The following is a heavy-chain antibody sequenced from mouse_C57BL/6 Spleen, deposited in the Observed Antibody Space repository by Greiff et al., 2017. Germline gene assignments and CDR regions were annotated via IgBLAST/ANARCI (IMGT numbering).Heavy chain of an antibody. Sequence: QVQLKQSGPELVKPGASVKISCKASGYAFSSSWMNWVQQRPGKGLEWIGRIYPGDGDTNYNGKFKGKATLTADKSSSPAYMQLSSLTAEDSAVYFWASGRPDSSGYGYWGQGTTLTGSS. CDR1: GYAFSSSW. CDR3: ASGRPDSSGYGY. D-gene: IGHD3-2*02. V-gene: IGHV1-82*01. J-gene: IGHJ2*01. CDR2: IYPGDGDT.